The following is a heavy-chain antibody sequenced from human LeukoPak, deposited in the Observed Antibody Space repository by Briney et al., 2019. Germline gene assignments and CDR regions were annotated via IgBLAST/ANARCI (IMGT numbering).Heavy chain of an antibody. D-gene: IGHD3-10*01. CDR1: GFSFTTYW. V-gene: IGHV3-7*01. CDR2: INQDGTEK. CDR3: AKLAKYFYGSETYYFFEH. Sequence: GGSLRLSCAASGFSFTTYWMSWVRQAPGKGLEWVANINQDGTEKYYVDSVKGRFTISRDNAKNSLYLQMNSLSVEDTAVYYCAKLAKYFYGSETYYFFEHWGQGTPVTASS. J-gene: IGHJ4*02.